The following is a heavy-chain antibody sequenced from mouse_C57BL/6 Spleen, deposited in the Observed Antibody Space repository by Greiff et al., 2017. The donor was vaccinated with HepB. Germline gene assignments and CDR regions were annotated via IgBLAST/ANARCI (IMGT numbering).Heavy chain of an antibody. J-gene: IGHJ1*03. Sequence: EVKLMESGGDLVKPGGSLKLSCAASGFTFSSYGMSWVRQTPDKRLEWVATISSGGSYTYYPDSVKGRFTISRDNAKNTLYLQMSSLKSEDTAMYYCARHRDDGYYLYFDVWGTGTTVTVSS. CDR1: GFTFSSYG. V-gene: IGHV5-6*01. D-gene: IGHD2-3*01. CDR3: ARHRDDGYYLYFDV. CDR2: ISSGGSYT.